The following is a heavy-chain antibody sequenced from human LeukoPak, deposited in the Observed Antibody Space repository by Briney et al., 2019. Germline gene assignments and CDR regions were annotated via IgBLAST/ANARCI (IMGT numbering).Heavy chain of an antibody. J-gene: IGHJ1*01. CDR3: ATDEGG. V-gene: IGHV1-2*02. Sequence: ASVKVSCKASGYTFTGYYMHWVRQAPGQGLGWMGFIDPNNGGTNYAQKFQGRVTLTRDTSISTAYMELSSLRSDDTAVYHCATDEGGWGQGTLVTVSS. D-gene: IGHD3-16*01. CDR1: GYTFTGYY. CDR2: IDPNNGGT.